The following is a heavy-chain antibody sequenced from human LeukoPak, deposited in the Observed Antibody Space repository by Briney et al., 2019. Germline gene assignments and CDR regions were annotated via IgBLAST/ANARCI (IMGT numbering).Heavy chain of an antibody. CDR2: ISYDGSNK. D-gene: IGHD6-19*01. CDR1: GFTFSSYA. J-gene: IGHJ4*02. V-gene: IGHV3-30*04. Sequence: GGSLRLSCAASGFTFSSYATHWVRQAPGKGLEWVAVISYDGSNKYYADSVKGRFTISRDNSKNTLYLQMNSLRAEDTAVYYCAKDSSDSSGWEIDYWGQGTLVTVSS. CDR3: AKDSSDSSGWEIDY.